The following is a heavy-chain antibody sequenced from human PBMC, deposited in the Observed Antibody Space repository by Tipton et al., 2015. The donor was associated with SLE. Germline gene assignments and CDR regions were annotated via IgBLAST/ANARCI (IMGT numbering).Heavy chain of an antibody. CDR2: ISYDGSNK. CDR1: GFTFSSYG. D-gene: IGHD2-2*01. J-gene: IGHJ4*02. CDR3: TSSIVVIPGTTAPFFY. V-gene: IGHV3-30*19. Sequence: SGFTFSSYGMHWVRQAPGKGLEWVAVISYDGSNKYYADSVKGRFTISRDNSKNTLWLQMNSLRAEDTAIYYCTSSIVVIPGTTAPFFYWGQGTLVTVSS.